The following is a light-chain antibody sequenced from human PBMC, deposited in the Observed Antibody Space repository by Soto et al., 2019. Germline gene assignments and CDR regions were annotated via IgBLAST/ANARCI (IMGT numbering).Light chain of an antibody. Sequence: EIVLTQSPGTLSLSPGERATLSCRASQSVSSSYLAWYQQKPGQAPRLLIYGAFSRATGIPDRFSGSGSGTDFTLTISRLEPEDFAVYYCQQYGSSLPWTFGQGTKV. V-gene: IGKV3-20*01. CDR3: QQYGSSLPWT. J-gene: IGKJ1*01. CDR2: GAF. CDR1: QSVSSSY.